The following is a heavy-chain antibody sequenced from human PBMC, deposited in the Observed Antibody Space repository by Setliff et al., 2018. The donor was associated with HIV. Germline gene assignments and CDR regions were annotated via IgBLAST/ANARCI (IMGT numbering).Heavy chain of an antibody. V-gene: IGHV4-31*03. CDR3: AREGKTAMVTKYDY. Sequence: KPSETLSLTCTVSGGSVNSATYYWSWIRQHPGKGLEWIGYIDYSGSAFYNPSLKSRITISVDTSKNQFSLRMKSVTAADTAMYYCAREGKTAMVTKYDYWGQGTMVTVSS. CDR1: GGSVNSATYY. J-gene: IGHJ4*02. D-gene: IGHD5-18*01. CDR2: IDYSGSA.